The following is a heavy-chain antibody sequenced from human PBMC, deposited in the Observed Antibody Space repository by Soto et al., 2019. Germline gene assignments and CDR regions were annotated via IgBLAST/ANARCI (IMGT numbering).Heavy chain of an antibody. J-gene: IGHJ6*02. CDR3: ARGHYGMDV. CDR2: IWYDGSNK. V-gene: IGHV3-33*01. Sequence: GGSLRLSCAASGFTFSSYGMHWVRQAPGKGLEWVAVIWYDGSNKHYVDSVKGRFTISRDNAKNSLYLQMNSLRPEDTAVYYCARGHYGMDVWGQGTTVTVSS. CDR1: GFTFSSYG.